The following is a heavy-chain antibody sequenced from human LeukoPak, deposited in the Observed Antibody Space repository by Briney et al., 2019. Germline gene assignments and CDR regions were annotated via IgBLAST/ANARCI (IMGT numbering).Heavy chain of an antibody. D-gene: IGHD3-16*01. CDR2: IRDSGET. CDR3: ARDRAVTQVWVEFDS. Sequence: GGSLRLSCAGSGFSVGNYYMNWVRQAPGKGLEWVSLIRDSGETFYADSVKGRFTISRDNSKNTVYLQMNRLRVEDTAVYFCARDRAVTQVWVEFDSWGQGTQVTVSS. V-gene: IGHV3-66*03. CDR1: GFSVGNYY. J-gene: IGHJ5*01.